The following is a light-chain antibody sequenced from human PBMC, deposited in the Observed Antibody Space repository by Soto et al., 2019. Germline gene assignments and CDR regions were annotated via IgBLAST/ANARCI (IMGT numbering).Light chain of an antibody. CDR3: QQHNNWPPIT. J-gene: IGKJ5*01. CDR1: QSVSIN. V-gene: IGKV3-15*01. Sequence: ETVMTQSPATLSVTPGEGATLSCRASQSVSINLAWYQQKPGQAPRLLIYGASTRATGIPARFSGSGSGTAFTLTISSLQSEDFAVYYCQQHNNWPPITFGQGTRLEIK. CDR2: GAS.